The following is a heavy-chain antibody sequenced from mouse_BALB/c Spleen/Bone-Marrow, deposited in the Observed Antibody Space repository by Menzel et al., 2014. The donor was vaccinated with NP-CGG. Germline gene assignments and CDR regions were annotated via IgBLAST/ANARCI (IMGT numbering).Heavy chain of an antibody. Sequence: EVKLVESGGSLVQPGGSRKLSCAASGFTFSSFGMHWVRQAPEKGLEWVAYISSGSSPIFYADTVKGRFTISRDNPKNTLFLQMTSLRSEDTAIYYCTRGGNWEDFDYWGQGTTLTVSS. J-gene: IGHJ2*01. CDR2: ISSGSSPI. V-gene: IGHV5-17*02. D-gene: IGHD4-1*01. CDR1: GFTFSSFG. CDR3: TRGGNWEDFDY.